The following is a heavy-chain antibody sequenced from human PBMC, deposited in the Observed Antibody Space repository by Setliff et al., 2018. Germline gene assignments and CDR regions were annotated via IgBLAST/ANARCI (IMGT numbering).Heavy chain of an antibody. V-gene: IGHV3-23*03. CDR3: AKDRVNDGYWDFDS. D-gene: IGHD1-1*01. CDR1: GFTFNNYV. CDR2: VIQGGSG. J-gene: IGHJ4*02. Sequence: PGGSLRLSCATSGFTFNNYVMNWVRQAPGKGLEWVAGVIQGGSGVYADSVKGRSTISRDNSRNTFFLQMNNLRAEDTATYYCAKDRVNDGYWDFDSWSQGIVVTVSS.